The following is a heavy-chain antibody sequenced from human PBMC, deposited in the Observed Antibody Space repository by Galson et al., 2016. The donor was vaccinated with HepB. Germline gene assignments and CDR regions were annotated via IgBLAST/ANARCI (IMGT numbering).Heavy chain of an antibody. CDR3: AREYLSGTETEFFQH. D-gene: IGHD6-13*01. J-gene: IGHJ1*01. V-gene: IGHV1-2*02. CDR1: GYTFTGFY. Sequence: SVKVSCKASGYTFTGFYMHWVRQAPGQGLEWMGWINPNSGGTHSAQKFQGRVSLTRDTSISTAYMELSRLRPDDTAVYYCAREYLSGTETEFFQHWGQGTLVTVSS. CDR2: INPNSGGT.